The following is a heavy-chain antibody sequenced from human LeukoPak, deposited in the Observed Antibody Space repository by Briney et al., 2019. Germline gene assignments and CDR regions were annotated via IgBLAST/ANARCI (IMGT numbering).Heavy chain of an antibody. D-gene: IGHD3-10*01. CDR2: IYYSGST. CDR3: ARVGGWNYYGSGSYFDY. V-gene: IGHV4-59*01. CDR1: GGSISSYY. J-gene: IGHJ4*02. Sequence: SGTLSLTCTVSGGSISSYYWSWIRQPPGKGLEWIGYIYYSGSTNYNPSLKSRVTISVDTSKNQFSLKLSSVTAADTAVYYCARVGGWNYYGSGSYFDYWGQGTLVTVSS.